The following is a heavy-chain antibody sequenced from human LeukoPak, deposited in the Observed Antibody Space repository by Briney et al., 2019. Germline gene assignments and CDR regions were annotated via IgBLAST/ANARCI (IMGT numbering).Heavy chain of an antibody. J-gene: IGHJ4*02. V-gene: IGHV3-30*18. CDR3: AKKRALGEVEYSSSYFDY. CDR2: ISYDGSNK. D-gene: IGHD6-6*01. Sequence: PGRSLELSCAASGFTFSSYGMHWVRQAPGKGLEWVAVISYDGSNKYYADSVKGRFTISRDNSKNTLYLQMNSLRAEDTAVYYCAKKRALGEVEYSSSYFDYWGQGTLVTVSS. CDR1: GFTFSSYG.